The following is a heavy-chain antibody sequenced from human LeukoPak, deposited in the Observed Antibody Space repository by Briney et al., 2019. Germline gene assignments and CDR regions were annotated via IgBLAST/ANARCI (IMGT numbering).Heavy chain of an antibody. CDR2: INANNGNT. D-gene: IGHD6-13*01. CDR1: GYTFTSYG. Sequence: EASVKVSCKASGYTFTSYGITWVRQAPGQGLEWMGWINANNGNTNYAQNLQGRVTMTRDTSTSAAYMDLRSLRSDDTAVYYCARGPIAAAGDYWGQGTLVTVSS. CDR3: ARGPIAAAGDY. V-gene: IGHV1-18*01. J-gene: IGHJ4*02.